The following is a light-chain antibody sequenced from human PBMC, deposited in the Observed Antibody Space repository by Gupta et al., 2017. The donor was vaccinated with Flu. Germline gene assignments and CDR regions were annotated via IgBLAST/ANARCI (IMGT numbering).Light chain of an antibody. J-gene: IGLJ1*01. CDR1: NIGSKS. V-gene: IGLV3-21*02. CDR2: DDS. CDR3: QVWNSSSDHYV. Sequence: SYVLTQPPSVSVAPGQTARTTCGGNNIGSKSVHWYQQKPGQAPALVVYDDSDRPSGIPERFSGSNSGNTATLTISRVEAGDEADYYCQVWNSSSDHYVFGTGTKVTGL.